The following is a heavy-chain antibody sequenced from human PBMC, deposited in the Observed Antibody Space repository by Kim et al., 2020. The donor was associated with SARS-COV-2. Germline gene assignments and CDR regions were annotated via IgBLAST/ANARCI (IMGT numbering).Heavy chain of an antibody. CDR2: IIPIFGTA. CDR1: GGTFSSYA. CDR3: ARSYYYCSGGSCSTNWFDP. D-gene: IGHD2-15*01. J-gene: IGHJ5*02. V-gene: IGHV1-69*13. Sequence: SVKVSCKASGGTFSSYAISWVRQAPGQGLEWMGGIIPIFGTANYAQKFQGRVTITADESTSTAYMELSSLRSEDTAVYYCARSYYYCSGGSCSTNWFDPWGQGTLVTVSS.